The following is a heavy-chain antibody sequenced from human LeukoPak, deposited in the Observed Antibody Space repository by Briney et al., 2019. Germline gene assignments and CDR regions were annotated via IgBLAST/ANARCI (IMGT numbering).Heavy chain of an antibody. CDR3: ARVGTYYDFWSGYYRYYYYMDV. J-gene: IGHJ6*03. CDR2: ICYSGST. D-gene: IGHD3-3*01. V-gene: IGHV4-59*01. CDR1: GGSISSYY. Sequence: SETLSLTCTVSGGSISSYYWSWIRQPPGKGLEWIGYICYSGSTNYNPSLKSRVTISVDTSKNQFSLKLSSVTAADTAVYYCARVGTYYDFWSGYYRYYYYMDVWGKGTTVTVSS.